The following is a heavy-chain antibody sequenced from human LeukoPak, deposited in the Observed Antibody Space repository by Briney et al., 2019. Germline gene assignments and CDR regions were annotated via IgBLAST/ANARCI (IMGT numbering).Heavy chain of an antibody. CDR2: MNPKRVNT. CDR3: ARGRGGNSLADY. V-gene: IGHV1-8*01. Sequence: GASVKVSCKASGYAFTSYDINWVRQAPGQGLEWMGWMNPKRVNTGYTQKCQGRVTLTTNTSISKAYMELSSLRSEDTAVYYCARGRGGNSLADYWGQGTLVTVSS. J-gene: IGHJ4*02. D-gene: IGHD4-23*01. CDR1: GYAFTSYD.